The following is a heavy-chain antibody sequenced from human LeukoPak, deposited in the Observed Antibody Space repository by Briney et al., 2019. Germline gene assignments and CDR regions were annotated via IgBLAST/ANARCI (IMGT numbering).Heavy chain of an antibody. D-gene: IGHD3-22*01. Sequence: GGSLRLSCAASGFTFSSYGMPWVRQAPGKGLEWVAVISYDGSNKYYADSVKGRFTISRDNSKNTLYLQMNSLRAEDTAVYYCAKDLGSGYYSGDYWGQGTLVTVSS. J-gene: IGHJ4*02. CDR2: ISYDGSNK. V-gene: IGHV3-30*18. CDR3: AKDLGSGYYSGDY. CDR1: GFTFSSYG.